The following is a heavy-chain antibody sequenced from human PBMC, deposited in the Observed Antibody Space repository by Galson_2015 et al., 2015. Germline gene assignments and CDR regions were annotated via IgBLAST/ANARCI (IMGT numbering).Heavy chain of an antibody. CDR2: IWYDGSNK. CDR1: GFTFSSYG. Sequence: SLRLSCAASGFTFSSYGMHWVRQAPGKGLEWVAVIWYDGSNKYYADSVKGRFTISRDNSKNTLYLQMNSLRAEDTAVYYCARDLGEDGYNDLDYWGQGTLVTVSS. CDR3: ARDLGEDGYNDLDY. D-gene: IGHD5-24*01. J-gene: IGHJ4*02. V-gene: IGHV3-33*01.